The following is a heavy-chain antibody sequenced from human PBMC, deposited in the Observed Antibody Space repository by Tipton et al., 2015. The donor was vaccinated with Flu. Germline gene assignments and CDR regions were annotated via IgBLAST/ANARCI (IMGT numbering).Heavy chain of an antibody. D-gene: IGHD6-13*01. Sequence: TLSLTCTVSHSTISRTSFYWDWIRQSPGKGLEWIGSVHSGGTTHYNPSLQSRVTISVDTSKNLVSLKLTSVTAADTAVYYCAKVSSSWCEDSAFDIWGQGTMVTVSS. CDR2: VHSGGTT. CDR3: AKVSSSWCEDSAFDI. J-gene: IGHJ3*02. CDR1: HSTISRTSFY. V-gene: IGHV4-39*07.